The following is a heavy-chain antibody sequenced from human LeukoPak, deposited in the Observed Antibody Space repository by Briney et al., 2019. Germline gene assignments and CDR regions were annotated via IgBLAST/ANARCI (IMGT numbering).Heavy chain of an antibody. J-gene: IGHJ4*02. V-gene: IGHV3-21*01. CDR3: ARAAGEYCSGGSCPSRAYFDY. CDR1: GFTFSSYS. CDR2: ISSSSSYI. D-gene: IGHD2-15*01. Sequence: GGSPRLSCAASGFTFSSYSMNWVRQAPGKGLEWVSSISSSSSYIYYADSVKGRFTISRDNAKNSLYLQMNSLRAEDTAVYYCARAAGEYCSGGSCPSRAYFDYWGQGTLVTVSS.